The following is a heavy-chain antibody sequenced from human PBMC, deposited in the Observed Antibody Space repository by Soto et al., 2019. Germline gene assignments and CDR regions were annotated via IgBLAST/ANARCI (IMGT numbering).Heavy chain of an antibody. Sequence: ASVKVSCKASGYTFTSYGISWVRQAPGQGLEWMGWISAYNGNTNYAQKLQGRVTMTTDTSTGTAYMELRSLRSDDTAVYYCAKVTRDGSGYYYFDYWGQGTLVTVSS. J-gene: IGHJ4*02. CDR3: AKVTRDGSGYYYFDY. V-gene: IGHV1-18*01. D-gene: IGHD3-3*01. CDR2: ISAYNGNT. CDR1: GYTFTSYG.